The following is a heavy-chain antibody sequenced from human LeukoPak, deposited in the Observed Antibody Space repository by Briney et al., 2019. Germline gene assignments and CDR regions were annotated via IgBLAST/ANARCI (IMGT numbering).Heavy chain of an antibody. V-gene: IGHV4-59*01. D-gene: IGHD6-19*01. Sequence: SETLSLTCTVSGGSISSYYWSWIRQPPGKGLEWIGYIYYSGSTNYNPSLKSRVTISVDTSKNQFSLKLSSVTAADTAVYYCARAEAVAPFNYWGQGTLVTVSS. CDR3: ARAEAVAPFNY. CDR2: IYYSGST. J-gene: IGHJ4*02. CDR1: GGSISSYY.